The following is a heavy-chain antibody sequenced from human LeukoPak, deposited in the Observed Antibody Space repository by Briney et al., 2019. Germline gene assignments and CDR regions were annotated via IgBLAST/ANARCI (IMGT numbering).Heavy chain of an antibody. Sequence: GGSLRLSCAASGFTFSSYWMHWVRQAPGKGLVWVSCLNNDGSSIRYAGSVRGRFTISRDNAKNTLYLQMNSLRAEDTAVYYCATGNYHGFDIWGQGTMVTVSS. D-gene: IGHD3-16*02. J-gene: IGHJ3*02. CDR2: LNNDGSSI. CDR3: ATGNYHGFDI. CDR1: GFTFSSYW. V-gene: IGHV3-74*01.